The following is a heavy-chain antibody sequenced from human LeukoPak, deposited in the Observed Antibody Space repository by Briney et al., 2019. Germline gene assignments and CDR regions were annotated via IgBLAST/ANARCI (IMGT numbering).Heavy chain of an antibody. V-gene: IGHV4-39*07. D-gene: IGHD3-10*01. CDR2: IYYSGST. CDR1: GGSISSSTYY. CDR3: ARGFRGGANIWFGESLDY. J-gene: IGHJ4*02. Sequence: SETLSLTCTVSGGSISSSTYYWGWIRQPPGKGLEWIGSIYYSGSTYYNPSLKSRVTVSVDTSKNQLSLILSSVTAADTAVYYCARGFRGGANIWFGESLDYWGQGTLVTVSS.